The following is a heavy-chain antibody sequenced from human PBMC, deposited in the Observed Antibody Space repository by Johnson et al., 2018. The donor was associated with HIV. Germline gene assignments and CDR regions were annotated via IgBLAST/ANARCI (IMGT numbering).Heavy chain of an antibody. CDR2: ISWNSGSI. Sequence: EVQLVESGGGLVQPGRSLRLSCAASGFTFDDYAMHWVRQAPGKGLEWVSGISWNSGSIGYADSVKGRFTISRDNAKNSLYLQMNSLRAEDTAVYYCARGPIITMIVVPAPGWVHIWGQGTMVTVSS. CDR3: ARGPIITMIVVPAPGWVHI. J-gene: IGHJ3*02. D-gene: IGHD3-22*01. V-gene: IGHV3-9*01. CDR1: GFTFDDYA.